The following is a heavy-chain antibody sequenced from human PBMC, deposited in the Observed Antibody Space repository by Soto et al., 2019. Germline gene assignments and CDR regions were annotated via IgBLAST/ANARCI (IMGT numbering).Heavy chain of an antibody. CDR1: GYTFTSYG. J-gene: IGHJ4*02. V-gene: IGHV1-18*01. CDR2: ISAYNGNT. CDR3: AISNDYGGEYYFDY. Sequence: ASVKVSCKASGYTFTSYGISWVRQAPGQGLEWMGWISAYNGNTNYAQKLQGRVTMTTDTSTSTAYMELRSLRSDDTAVYYCAISNDYGGEYYFDYWGQGTMVTVYS. D-gene: IGHD3-16*01.